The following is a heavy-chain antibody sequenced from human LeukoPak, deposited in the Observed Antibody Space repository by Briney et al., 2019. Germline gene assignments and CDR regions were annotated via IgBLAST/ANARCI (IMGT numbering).Heavy chain of an antibody. CDR1: GFTFSNYS. V-gene: IGHV3-21*01. CDR3: ASWEYSSSSLWGTYPYYFDY. CDR2: ISSSSSYI. Sequence: PGGSLRLSCAASGFTFSNYSMNWVRQAPGKGLEWVSSISSSSSYIYYADSVKGRFTISRDNAKNSLYLQMNSLRAEDTAVYYCASWEYSSSSLWGTYPYYFDYWGQGTLVTVSS. J-gene: IGHJ4*02. D-gene: IGHD6-13*01.